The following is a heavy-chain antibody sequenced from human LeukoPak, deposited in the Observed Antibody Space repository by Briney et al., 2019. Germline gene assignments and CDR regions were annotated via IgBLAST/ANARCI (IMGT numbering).Heavy chain of an antibody. J-gene: IGHJ4*02. Sequence: GGSLRLSCAASGFMFSSNWMSWVRLAPGKGLEWVANIKEDGTETYYVDSVKGRFTVSRDNAKNSLYLQMNSLRVEDTAVYYCAKEGRSLQTYWGQGTLVTVSS. CDR3: AKEGRSLQTY. CDR2: IKEDGTET. D-gene: IGHD5-24*01. CDR1: GFMFSSNW. V-gene: IGHV3-7*03.